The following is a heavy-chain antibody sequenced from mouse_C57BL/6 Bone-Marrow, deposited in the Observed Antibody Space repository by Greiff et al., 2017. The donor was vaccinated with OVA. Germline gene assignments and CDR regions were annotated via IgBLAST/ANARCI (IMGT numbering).Heavy chain of an antibody. D-gene: IGHD2-3*01. CDR2: ISSGGDYI. CDR3: TRAIYDGYYYAMDY. V-gene: IGHV5-9-1*02. J-gene: IGHJ4*01. CDR1: GFTFSSYA. Sequence: EVKLVESGEGLVKPGGSLKLSCAASGFTFSSYAMSWVRQTPEKRLEWVAYISSGGDYIYYADTVKGRFTISRDNARNTLYLQMSSLKSEDTAMYYCTRAIYDGYYYAMDYWGQGTSVTVSS.